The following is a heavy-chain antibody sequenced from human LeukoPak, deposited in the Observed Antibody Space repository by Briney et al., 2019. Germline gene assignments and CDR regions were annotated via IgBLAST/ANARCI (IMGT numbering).Heavy chain of an antibody. CDR1: GGSISSYY. D-gene: IGHD6-6*01. CDR2: IYTSGST. CDR3: ARDRGSSSIGYYYYMDV. J-gene: IGHJ6*03. Sequence: SSETLSLTCTVSGGSISSYYWSWIRQPAGKGLEWIGRIYTSGSTNYNPSLKSRVTMSVDTSKNQFSLKLSSVTAADTAVYYCARDRGSSSIGYYYYMDVWGKGTTVTVSS. V-gene: IGHV4-4*07.